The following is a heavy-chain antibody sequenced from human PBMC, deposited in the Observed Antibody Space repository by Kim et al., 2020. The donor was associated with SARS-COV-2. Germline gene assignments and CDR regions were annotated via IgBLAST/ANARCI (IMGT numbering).Heavy chain of an antibody. CDR2: IDPSDSYT. CDR1: GYSFTSYW. Sequence: GESLKISCKGSGYSFTSYWISWVRQMPGKGLEWMGRIDPSDSYTNYSPSFQGHVTISADKSISPAYLQWSGLKASDTAMYYCARQVGFGEPPGHFDYWGQGTPAPVSS. CDR3: ARQVGFGEPPGHFDY. D-gene: IGHD3-10*01. V-gene: IGHV5-10-1*01. J-gene: IGHJ4*02.